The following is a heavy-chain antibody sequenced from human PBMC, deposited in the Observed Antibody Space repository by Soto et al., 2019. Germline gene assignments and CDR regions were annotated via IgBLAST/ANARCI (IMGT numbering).Heavy chain of an antibody. D-gene: IGHD2-2*01. CDR1: GFTFSNAW. CDR3: TTGGRYCSSTSCPEYYYYGMDV. CDR2: IKSKTDGGPT. Sequence: GGSLRLSCAASGFTFSNAWMNWVRQAPGKGLEWVGRIKSKTDGGPTDYAAPVKSRFTISRDDSKNTLYLQMNSLKTEDTAVYYCTTGGRYCSSTSCPEYYYYGMDVWGQGTTVTVSS. J-gene: IGHJ6*02. V-gene: IGHV3-15*07.